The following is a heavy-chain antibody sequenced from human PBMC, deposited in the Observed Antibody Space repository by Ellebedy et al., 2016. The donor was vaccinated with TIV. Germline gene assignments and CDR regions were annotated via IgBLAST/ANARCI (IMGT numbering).Heavy chain of an antibody. J-gene: IGHJ4*02. CDR2: IIPIFGTA. D-gene: IGHD3-3*01. CDR1: GGTFSSYA. Sequence: SVKVSXKASGGTFSSYAISWVRQAPGQGLEWMGGIIPIFGTANYAQKFQGRVTITADESTSTAYMELSSLRSEDTAVYYCASVGSYWSGYYHLDYWGQGTLVTVSS. CDR3: ASVGSYWSGYYHLDY. V-gene: IGHV1-69*13.